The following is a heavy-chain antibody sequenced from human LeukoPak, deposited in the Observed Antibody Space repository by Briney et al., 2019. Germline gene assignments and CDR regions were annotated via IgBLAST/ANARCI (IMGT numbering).Heavy chain of an antibody. D-gene: IGHD4-17*01. CDR2: INHSGST. V-gene: IGHV4-34*01. Sequence: SETLSLTCAVYGGSFSGYYWSWIRQPPGKGLEWIGEINHSGSTNYNPSLKSRVTISVDTSKNQFSLKLSSVTAADTAVYYCARTTTVTTLFDYWGQGTLVTVSS. J-gene: IGHJ4*02. CDR3: ARTTTVTTLFDY. CDR1: GGSFSGYY.